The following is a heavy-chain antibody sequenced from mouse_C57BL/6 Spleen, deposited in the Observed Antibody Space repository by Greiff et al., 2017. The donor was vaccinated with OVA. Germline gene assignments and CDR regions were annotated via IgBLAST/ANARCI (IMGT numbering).Heavy chain of an antibody. CDR1: GFNINDYY. CDR3: ARWGCGYYGSSYAMDY. CDR2: IDPEDGDT. V-gene: IGHV14-2*01. Sequence: DVQLQESGAELVKPGASVKLSCTASGFNINDYYMHWVKQRPEQGLEWIGRIDPEDGDTKYAPKFQGKATITADTSSNTAYLQLSSLTSEDTAVYYCARWGCGYYGSSYAMDYWGQGTSVTVSS. D-gene: IGHD1-1*01. J-gene: IGHJ4*01.